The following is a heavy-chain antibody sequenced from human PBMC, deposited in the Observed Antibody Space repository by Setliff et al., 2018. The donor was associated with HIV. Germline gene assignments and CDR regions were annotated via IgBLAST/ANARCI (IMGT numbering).Heavy chain of an antibody. Sequence: SETLSLTCTVSGGSITAPYNYWSWIRQPPGKGLEWIGTLYFGGSTSYNSSLKGRVTISAATSKNVFSLNMTSVTAADTAVYYCARPVSKDFYGLDVWGLGTTVTVSS. CDR2: LYFGGST. CDR1: GGSITAPYNY. J-gene: IGHJ6*02. V-gene: IGHV4-61*01. CDR3: ARPVSKDFYGLDV.